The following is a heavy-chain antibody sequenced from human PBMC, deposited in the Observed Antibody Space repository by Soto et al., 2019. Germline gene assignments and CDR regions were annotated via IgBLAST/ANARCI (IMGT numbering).Heavy chain of an antibody. D-gene: IGHD6-19*01. CDR3: AREGSSGSYRGFYFDY. CDR1: GGSISSSNW. Sequence: SETLSLTCAVSGGSISSSNWWSWVRQPPGKGLEWIGEIYHSGSTNYNPSLKSRVTISVDKSKNQFSLKLSSVTAADTAVYYCAREGSSGSYRGFYFDYWGQGTLLTVSS. J-gene: IGHJ4*02. V-gene: IGHV4-4*02. CDR2: IYHSGST.